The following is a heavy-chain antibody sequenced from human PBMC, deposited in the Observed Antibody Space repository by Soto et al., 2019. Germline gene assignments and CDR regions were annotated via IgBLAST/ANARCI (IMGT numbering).Heavy chain of an antibody. Sequence: GGSLRLSCAASGFTFSSYGMHWVRQAPGKGLEWVAVISYDGSNKYYADSVKGRFTISRDNSKNTLYLQMNSLRAEDTAVYYCAKDLTRSSSGNDAFDIWGQGTMVTV. D-gene: IGHD6-6*01. CDR2: ISYDGSNK. CDR3: AKDLTRSSSGNDAFDI. CDR1: GFTFSSYG. V-gene: IGHV3-30*18. J-gene: IGHJ3*02.